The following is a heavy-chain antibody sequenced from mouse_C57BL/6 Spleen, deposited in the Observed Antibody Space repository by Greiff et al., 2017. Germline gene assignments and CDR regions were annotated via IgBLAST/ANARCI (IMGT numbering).Heavy chain of an antibody. D-gene: IGHD2-1*01. V-gene: IGHV1-72*01. Sequence: QVQLQQPGAELVKPGASVKLSCKASGYTFTSYWMHWVKPRPGRGLEWIGRIDPTSGGTKYNEKFKSKATLTVDKPSSTAYMQRSSLTSEDSAVYNCARAPGGNYRFAYWGQGTLVTVSA. CDR1: GYTFTSYW. CDR2: IDPTSGGT. CDR3: ARAPGGNYRFAY. J-gene: IGHJ3*01.